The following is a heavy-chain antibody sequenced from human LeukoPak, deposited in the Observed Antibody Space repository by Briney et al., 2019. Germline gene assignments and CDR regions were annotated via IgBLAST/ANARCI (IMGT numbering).Heavy chain of an antibody. CDR3: ARSGRQLVVKVGAFDI. D-gene: IGHD6-13*01. J-gene: IGHJ3*02. CDR2: MNPNSGNT. CDR1: GYTFTSYD. Sequence: ASVKVSCKASGYTFTSYDINWVRQATGQGLEWMGWMNPNSGNTGYAQKFQGRVAITADKSTSTAYMELSSLRSEDTAVYYCARSGRQLVVKVGAFDIWGQGTMVTVSS. V-gene: IGHV1-8*01.